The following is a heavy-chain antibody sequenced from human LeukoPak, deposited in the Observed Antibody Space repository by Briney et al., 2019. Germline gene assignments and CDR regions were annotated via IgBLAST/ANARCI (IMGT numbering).Heavy chain of an antibody. CDR2: ISSSSSYI. J-gene: IGHJ4*02. D-gene: IGHD5-18*01. V-gene: IGHV3-21*01. CDR1: GFTISSYS. Sequence: GGSLRLSCAASGFTISSYSMSWVRQAPGKGLEWVSSISSSSSYIYYADSVKGRFTISRDNAKNSLYLQMNSLRAEDTAVYYCARDPEYSYAPIWGQGTLVTVSS. CDR3: ARDPEYSYAPI.